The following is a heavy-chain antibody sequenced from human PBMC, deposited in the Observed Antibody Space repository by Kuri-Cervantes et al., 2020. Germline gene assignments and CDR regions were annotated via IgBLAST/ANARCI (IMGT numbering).Heavy chain of an antibody. CDR1: GFTFGDYA. Sequence: GESLKISCTASGFTFGDYAMSWFRQAPGKGLEWVGFIRSKAYGGTTEYAASVKGRFTISRDDSKSIAYLQMNSLKTEDTAVYYCTRGYSGNINFDYWGQGTLVTVSS. D-gene: IGHD5-12*01. CDR3: TRGYSGNINFDY. V-gene: IGHV3-49*03. CDR2: IRSKAYGGTT. J-gene: IGHJ4*02.